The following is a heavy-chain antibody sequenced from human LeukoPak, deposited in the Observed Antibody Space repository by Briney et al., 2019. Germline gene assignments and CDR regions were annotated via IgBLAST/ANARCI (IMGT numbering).Heavy chain of an antibody. D-gene: IGHD3-22*01. CDR3: AREGPTYYYDSSGYQDAFDI. CDR1: GFTFSSYS. V-gene: IGHV3-21*01. CDR2: ISSSSSYI. Sequence: GSLRLSCAASGFTFSSYSMNWVRQAPGKGLEWVSSISSSSSYIYYADSVKGRFTISRDNAKNSLYLQMNSLRAEDTAVYYCAREGPTYYYDSSGYQDAFDIWGQGTMVTVSS. J-gene: IGHJ3*02.